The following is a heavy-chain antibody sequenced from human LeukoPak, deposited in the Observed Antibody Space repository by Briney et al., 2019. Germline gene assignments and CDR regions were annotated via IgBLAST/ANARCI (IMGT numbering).Heavy chain of an antibody. D-gene: IGHD5-12*01. CDR3: TTDPDIVATKIFDY. V-gene: IGHV3-15*01. Sequence: PGGSLRLSCAASGFTFSNAWMSWVRQAPGKGLEWVGGIKSKTDGGTTDYAAPVKGRFTISRDDSKNTLYLQMNSLKTEDTAVYYCTTDPDIVATKIFDYWGQGTLVTVSS. J-gene: IGHJ4*02. CDR1: GFTFSNAW. CDR2: IKSKTDGGTT.